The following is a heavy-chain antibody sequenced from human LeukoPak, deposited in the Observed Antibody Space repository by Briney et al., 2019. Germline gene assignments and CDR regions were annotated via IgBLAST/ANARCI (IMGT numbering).Heavy chain of an antibody. J-gene: IGHJ5*02. CDR1: GGSISSGSYY. CDR2: IYISASGCT. Sequence: SSETLSLACTVSGGSISSGSYYWSWIRQPAGKRLEWIGRIYISASGCTNYNPSLKSRATISADMSKNQFSLKLNSVTAADTAVYYCARGQWLVRGWFDPWGQGILVTVSS. V-gene: IGHV4-61*02. CDR3: ARGQWLVRGWFDP. D-gene: IGHD6-19*01.